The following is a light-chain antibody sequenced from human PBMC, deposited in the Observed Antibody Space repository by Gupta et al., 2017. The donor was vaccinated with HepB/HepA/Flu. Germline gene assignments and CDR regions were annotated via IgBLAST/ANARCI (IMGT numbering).Light chain of an antibody. V-gene: IGKV2-30*02. J-gene: IGKJ2*01. CDR3: MQGAQWPYT. CDR1: QSFVHSDGNTY. CDR2: KVS. Sequence: DVVMTQSPLSLPVTLGQPASISCRSSQSFVHSDGNTYLNWFHQRPGQSPRRLIYKVSNRDSGVPDRFSGSGSGTDFTLRISRVEAEDVGVYYCMQGAQWPYTCGQGTKLEIK.